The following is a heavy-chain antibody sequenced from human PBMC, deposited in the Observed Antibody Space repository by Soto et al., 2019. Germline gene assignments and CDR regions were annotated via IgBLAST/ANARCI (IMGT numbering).Heavy chain of an antibody. D-gene: IGHD3-3*01. CDR1: GSTFSTFA. J-gene: IGHJ4*02. CDR3: ARSPDTIFGVVIDYYFDY. V-gene: IGHV1-69*05. CDR2: IIPLFGKA. Sequence: SVKVSCKAPGSTFSTFAFHWVRQAPGQGLESMGEIIPLFGKANYAQKLQGRVTMTTDTSTSTAYMELRSLRSDDTAVYYCARSPDTIFGVVIDYYFDYWGQGTLVTVSS.